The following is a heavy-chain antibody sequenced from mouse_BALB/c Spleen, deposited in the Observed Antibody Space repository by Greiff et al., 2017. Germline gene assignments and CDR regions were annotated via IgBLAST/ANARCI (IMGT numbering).Heavy chain of an antibody. J-gene: IGHJ1*01. Sequence: EVQLQESGPGLVKPSQSLSLTCSVTGYSITSGYYWNWIRQFPGNKLEWMGYISYDGSNNYNPSLKNRISITRDTSKNQFFLKLNSVTTEDTATYYCARVGGNYDWYFDVWGAGTTVTVSS. D-gene: IGHD2-1*01. CDR3: ARVGGNYDWYFDV. V-gene: IGHV3-6*02. CDR2: ISYDGSN. CDR1: GYSITSGYY.